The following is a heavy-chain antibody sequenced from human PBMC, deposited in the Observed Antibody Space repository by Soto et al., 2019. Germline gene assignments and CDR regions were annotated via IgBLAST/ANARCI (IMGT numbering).Heavy chain of an antibody. J-gene: IGHJ6*02. CDR3: ARHGGCWSGTANYYYYYGMEV. CDR2: IYYNGST. D-gene: IGHD3-3*01. Sequence: PSETLSLTCTVSGGSISSSSYYWGWILQPPGKGLEWIGRIYYNGSTYYNPSLKSRVTISVYTSKNQFSLKLSYVTAADTAVYYCARHGGCWSGTANYYYYYGMEVWVQGTTVTVYS. CDR1: GGSISSSSYY. V-gene: IGHV4-39*01.